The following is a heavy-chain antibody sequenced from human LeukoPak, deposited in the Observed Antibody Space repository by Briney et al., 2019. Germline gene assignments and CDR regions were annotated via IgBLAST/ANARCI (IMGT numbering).Heavy chain of an antibody. Sequence: GASVKVSCKASGYTFTSYGISWVRQAPGQGLEWMGWISAYNGNTNYAQKLQGRVTMTTDTSTSTAYMELRSLRSDDTAVYYCAREPYSSSSLKYFQHWGQGTLVTVSS. CDR2: ISAYNGNT. CDR3: AREPYSSSSLKYFQH. J-gene: IGHJ1*01. D-gene: IGHD6-6*01. V-gene: IGHV1-18*01. CDR1: GYTFTSYG.